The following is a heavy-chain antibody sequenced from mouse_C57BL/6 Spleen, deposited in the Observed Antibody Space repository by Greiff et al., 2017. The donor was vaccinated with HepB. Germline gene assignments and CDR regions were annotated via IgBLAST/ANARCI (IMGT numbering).Heavy chain of an antibody. V-gene: IGHV1-80*01. Sequence: VMLQQSGAELVKPGASVKISCKASGYAFSSYWMNWVKQRPGKGLEWIGQIYPGDGDTNYNGKFKGKATLTADKSSSTAYMQLSSLTSEDSAVYFCARGEYDYDLYYFDYWGQGTTLTVSS. D-gene: IGHD2-4*01. CDR2: IYPGDGDT. J-gene: IGHJ2*01. CDR1: GYAFSSYW. CDR3: ARGEYDYDLYYFDY.